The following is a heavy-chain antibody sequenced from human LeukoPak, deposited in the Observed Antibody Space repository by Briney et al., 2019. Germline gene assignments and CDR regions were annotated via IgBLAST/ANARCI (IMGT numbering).Heavy chain of an antibody. CDR1: GGSFSGYY. D-gene: IGHD6-19*01. CDR2: INHSGST. J-gene: IGHJ2*01. Sequence: SETLSLTCAAYGGSFSGYYWSWIRQPPGKGLEWIGEINHSGSTNYNPSLKSRVTISVDTSKNQFSLRLSSVTAADTAVYYCARVLEGSSGQHWYFDLWGRGTLVTVSS. V-gene: IGHV4-34*01. CDR3: ARVLEGSSGQHWYFDL.